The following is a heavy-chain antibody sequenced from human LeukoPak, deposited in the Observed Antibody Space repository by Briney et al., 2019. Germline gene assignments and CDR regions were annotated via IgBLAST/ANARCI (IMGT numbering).Heavy chain of an antibody. J-gene: IGHJ4*02. CDR2: ISTYNGHT. CDR1: GYTFTRYG. CDR3: AREYRSSSGSFD. Sequence: ASVKVSCKASGYTFTRYGISWVRQAPGQGLEWMGWISTYNGHTKYAQEFQGRVTMTTDTSTSTLYMELRSLRSDDTAVYYCAREYRSSSGSFDWGQGTLVTVSS. D-gene: IGHD6-6*01. V-gene: IGHV1-18*01.